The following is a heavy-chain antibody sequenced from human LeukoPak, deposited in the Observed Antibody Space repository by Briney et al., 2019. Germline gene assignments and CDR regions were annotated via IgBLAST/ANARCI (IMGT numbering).Heavy chain of an antibody. CDR2: INPKSGDT. V-gene: IGHV1-2*02. D-gene: IGHD1-26*01. Sequence: ASVKVSCKASGYTFTYYYIHWVRQAPGQGLEWMGWINPKSGDTNYAQKFQGRVTMTRDTSISTAHMDLSRLRSDDTAVYYCARVSVITQYNGSPDYFASWGQGTLLTVSS. CDR1: GYTFTYYY. J-gene: IGHJ4*02. CDR3: ARVSVITQYNGSPDYFAS.